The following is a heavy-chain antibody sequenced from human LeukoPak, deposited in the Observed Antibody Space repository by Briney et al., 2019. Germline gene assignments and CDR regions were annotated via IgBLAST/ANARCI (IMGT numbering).Heavy chain of an antibody. CDR3: AKRRDVAAGGSGAFDY. Sequence: GGSLRLSCAASGFTFSSYGMHWVRQAPGKGLEWVAFIRYDGSSQRYTDSVKGRFTISRDNSKNTVYLQMNSLRAEDTAVYYCAKRRDVAAGGSGAFDYWGPGSLVTVSS. V-gene: IGHV3-30*02. J-gene: IGHJ4*02. D-gene: IGHD6-13*01. CDR2: IRYDGSSQ. CDR1: GFTFSSYG.